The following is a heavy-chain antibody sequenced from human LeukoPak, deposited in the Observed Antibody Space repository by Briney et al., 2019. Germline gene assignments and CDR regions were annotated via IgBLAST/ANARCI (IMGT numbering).Heavy chain of an antibody. CDR3: ARGGRDSIAGAERYYYYGMDV. J-gene: IGHJ6*02. Sequence: PGRSLRLSCAASGFTFSSYAMHWVRQAPGKGLEWVAVISYDGSNKYYADSVKGRFTISRDNSKNTLYLQMNSLRAEDTAVYYCARGGRDSIAGAERYYYYGMDVWGQGTTVTVSS. D-gene: IGHD3-22*01. CDR1: GFTFSSYA. V-gene: IGHV3-30*04. CDR2: ISYDGSNK.